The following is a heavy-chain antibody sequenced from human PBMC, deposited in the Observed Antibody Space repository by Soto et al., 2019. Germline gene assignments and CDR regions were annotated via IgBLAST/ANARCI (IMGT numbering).Heavy chain of an antibody. J-gene: IGHJ4*02. V-gene: IGHV1-18*04. CDR1: GYIFSDYG. CDR2: ISGYSGNA. CDR3: ATRLSGTTCRASDY. D-gene: IGHD4-17*01. Sequence: QVQVMQSGAEVKKPGDSVKVSCKTSGYIFSDYGINWVRQAPGQGLEWMGWISGYSGNANLAQKFQGRVTMTTDKSTRTAYMELSRMRSAETAVYYCATRLSGTTCRASDYWGQGTLV.